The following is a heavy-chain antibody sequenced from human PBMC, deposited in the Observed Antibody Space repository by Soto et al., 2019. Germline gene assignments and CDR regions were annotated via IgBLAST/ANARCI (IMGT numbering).Heavy chain of an antibody. V-gene: IGHV2-5*02. D-gene: IGHD3-3*01. Sequence: QITLKESGPTLVKPTQTLTLTCTFSGFSLSTSGVGVGWIRQPPGKALEWLALIYWDDDKRYSPSLKSRLTITKDTSKNQVVLTMTNMDPVDTATYYCAHATYYDFWSGYSEKSYFDYWGQGTLVTVSS. CDR1: GFSLSTSGVG. J-gene: IGHJ4*02. CDR3: AHATYYDFWSGYSEKSYFDY. CDR2: IYWDDDK.